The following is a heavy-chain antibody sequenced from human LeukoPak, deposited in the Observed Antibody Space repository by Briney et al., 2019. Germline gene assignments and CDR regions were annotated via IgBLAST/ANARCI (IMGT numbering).Heavy chain of an antibody. D-gene: IGHD5-12*01. J-gene: IGHJ6*03. CDR1: GFTFDDYA. Sequence: GGSLRLSCAASGFTFDDYAMHWVRQAPGKGLEWVSGISWNSGSIGYADSVRGRFTISRDNSKNTLYLQMNSLRAEDTALYYCARTQNPFITPQIVAPYYMDVWGKGTTVTVSS. CDR2: ISWNSGSI. V-gene: IGHV3-9*01. CDR3: ARTQNPFITPQIVAPYYMDV.